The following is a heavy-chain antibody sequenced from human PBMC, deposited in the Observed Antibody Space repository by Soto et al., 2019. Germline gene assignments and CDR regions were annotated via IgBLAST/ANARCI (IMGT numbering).Heavy chain of an antibody. CDR3: ARIWCDGH. CDR1: GYTFTSYG. J-gene: IGHJ1*01. D-gene: IGHD3-3*01. V-gene: IGHV1-18*01. Sequence: QVQLVQSGSEIKKPGASVKVSCKDVGYTFTSYGIGWVRQAPGQGLEWMGWIRVYNDNTNYAQKFQGRVTMTTVTSSSTDYMELRSLKSYFTAVYYCARIWCDGHWGQGTFVTVSS. CDR2: IRVYNDNT.